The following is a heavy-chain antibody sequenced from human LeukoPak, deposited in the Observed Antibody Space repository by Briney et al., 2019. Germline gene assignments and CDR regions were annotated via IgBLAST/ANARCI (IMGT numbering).Heavy chain of an antibody. J-gene: IGHJ3*02. V-gene: IGHV3-23*01. CDR3: ARVGNQNAFDI. CDR2: ISGSGGST. Sequence: GGSLRLSCAASGFTFSSYAMSWVRQAPGKGLEWVSAISGSGGSTYYADSVKGRFTISRDNSKNTLYLQMDSLRAEDMAVYYCARVGNQNAFDIWGQGTMVTVSS. CDR1: GFTFSSYA. D-gene: IGHD1-14*01.